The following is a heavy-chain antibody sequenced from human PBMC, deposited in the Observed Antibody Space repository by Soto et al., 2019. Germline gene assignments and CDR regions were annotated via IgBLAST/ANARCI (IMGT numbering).Heavy chain of an antibody. CDR3: ARVISGYYFLDL. D-gene: IGHD3-22*01. V-gene: IGHV4-30-4*01. J-gene: IGHJ5*02. CDR2: IYHSGSS. CDR1: GGSISSADYY. Sequence: SETLSLTCTVSGGSISSADYYWSWLRQTPGRGLEWIAYIYHSGSSYYNPSLRSRITLSVDTSKNQISLKLGSVTAADTAVYFCARVISGYYFLDLWGQGTLVTVSS.